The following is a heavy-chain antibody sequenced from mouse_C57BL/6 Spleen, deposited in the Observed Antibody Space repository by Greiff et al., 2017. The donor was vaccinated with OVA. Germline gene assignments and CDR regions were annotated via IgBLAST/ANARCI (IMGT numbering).Heavy chain of an antibody. CDR1: GYTFTSYW. CDR2: INPSNGGT. V-gene: IGHV1-53*01. Sequence: QVQLKESGTELVKPGASVKLSCKASGYTFTSYWMHWVKQRPGQGLEWIGNINPSNGGTNYNEKFKSTATLTVDKSSSTAYMQLSSLTAEESAVYYGAREGRPYYAMDYWGQGTAVTVSS. J-gene: IGHJ4*01. CDR3: AREGRPYYAMDY.